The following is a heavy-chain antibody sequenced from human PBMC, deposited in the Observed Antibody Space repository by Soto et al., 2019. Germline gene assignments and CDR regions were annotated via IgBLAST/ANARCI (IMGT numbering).Heavy chain of an antibody. Sequence: QVQLQESGPGLVKPSETLSLTCTVSGDSVSGGSYYWNWIRQPPGKGLEWIGYIYYSGSTNYNPSLKSRVTISVDTSKNQFSLKLTSVTAADTAVYYCARDVDYGEPDYWGQGILVTVSS. D-gene: IGHD4-17*01. V-gene: IGHV4-61*01. J-gene: IGHJ4*02. CDR3: ARDVDYGEPDY. CDR2: IYYSGST. CDR1: GDSVSGGSYY.